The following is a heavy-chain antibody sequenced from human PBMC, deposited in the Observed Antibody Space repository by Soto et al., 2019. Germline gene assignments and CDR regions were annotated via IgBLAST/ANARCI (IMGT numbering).Heavy chain of an antibody. J-gene: IGHJ6*02. CDR1: GGTFSSYA. CDR3: ARANQLYDFWSGYLNYGMDV. CDR2: IIPIFGTA. Sequence: SVKVSCKASGGTFSSYAISWVRQAPGQGLEWMGGIIPIFGTANYAQKFQGRVTITADESTSTAYMELSSLRSEDTAVYYCARANQLYDFWSGYLNYGMDVWGQGTTVTVSS. D-gene: IGHD3-3*01. V-gene: IGHV1-69*13.